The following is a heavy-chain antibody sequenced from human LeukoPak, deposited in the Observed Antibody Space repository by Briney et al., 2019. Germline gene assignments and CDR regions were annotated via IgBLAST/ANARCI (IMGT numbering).Heavy chain of an antibody. CDR1: GGSISSSSYY. CDR2: IYYSGST. CDR3: ARRGRLIRWFDP. J-gene: IGHJ5*02. D-gene: IGHD2-8*01. Sequence: SETLSLTCTVSGGSISSSSYYWGWIRQPPGKGLEWIGSIYYSGSTYYNPSLKSRVTISVDTSKNQFSLKLSSVTAADTAVYYCARRGRLIRWFDPWGQGTLVTVSS. V-gene: IGHV4-39*07.